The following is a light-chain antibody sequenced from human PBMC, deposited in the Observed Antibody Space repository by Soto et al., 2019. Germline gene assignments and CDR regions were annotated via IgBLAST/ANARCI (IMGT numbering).Light chain of an antibody. V-gene: IGKV3-11*01. CDR1: QSVSSY. CDR3: QQRSNWPLT. J-gene: IGKJ5*01. Sequence: EIVLTQSPGTLSLSPGETATLSCRASQSVSSYLAWYQQKPGQAPRILIYDESNRATGIPDRFSGSGSGTDFTLTISSLEPEDFAVYYCQQRSNWPLTFGQGTRLEIK. CDR2: DES.